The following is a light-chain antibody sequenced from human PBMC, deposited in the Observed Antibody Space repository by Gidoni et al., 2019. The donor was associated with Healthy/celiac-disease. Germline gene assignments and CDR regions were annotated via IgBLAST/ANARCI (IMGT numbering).Light chain of an antibody. CDR1: SLRSYY. Sequence: SSELTQDSAVSVALGQTVRITCQGDSLRSYYASWYQQKPGQAPLLVIYGKNNRPSGIPDRFSGSSSGNTASLTITGAQAEDEADYYCNSRDSSGNHYVFGTGTKVTV. V-gene: IGLV3-19*01. CDR3: NSRDSSGNHYV. CDR2: GKN. J-gene: IGLJ1*01.